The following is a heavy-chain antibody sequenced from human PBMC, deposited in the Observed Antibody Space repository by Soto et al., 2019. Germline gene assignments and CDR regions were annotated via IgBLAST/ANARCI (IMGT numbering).Heavy chain of an antibody. CDR3: ASRSVLGYFFDY. CDR2: SGST. Sequence: QVQLQESGPGLVKPSETLSLTCTVSGGSISSYYWSWIRQPPGKGVEWIASGSTNYNPSLKSRVTISVDTSTNQFSLKLSSVTAADTAVYYCASRSVLGYFFDYWGQGTLVTVSS. J-gene: IGHJ4*02. V-gene: IGHV4-4*09. CDR1: GGSISSYY. D-gene: IGHD3-10*01.